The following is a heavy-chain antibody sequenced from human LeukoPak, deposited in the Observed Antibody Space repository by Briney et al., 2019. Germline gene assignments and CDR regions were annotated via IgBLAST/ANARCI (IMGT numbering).Heavy chain of an antibody. Sequence: GGSLRLSCAASGFTVSSNYMSWVRQAPGKGLEWVSVIYSGGSTYYADSVKGRFTISRDNSKNTLYLQMNSLRAEDTAVYYCARPYCSSTSCYHRFDYWGQGTLVTVSS. CDR3: ARPYCSSTSCYHRFDY. CDR2: IYSGGST. J-gene: IGHJ4*02. CDR1: GFTVSSNY. D-gene: IGHD2-2*01. V-gene: IGHV3-66*04.